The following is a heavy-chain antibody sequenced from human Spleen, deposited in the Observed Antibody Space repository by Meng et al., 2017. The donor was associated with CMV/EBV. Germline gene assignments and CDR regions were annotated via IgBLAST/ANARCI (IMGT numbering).Heavy chain of an antibody. CDR1: GFTFSDYY. CDR2: ISSSGSTI. J-gene: IGHJ5*02. CDR3: ASGQGPRMWFDP. D-gene: IGHD2/OR15-2a*01. Sequence: SCEASGFTFSDYYMSWIREAPGKGLEWVSYISSSGSTIYYADSVKGRFTISRDNAKNSLYLQMNSLRAEDTAVYYCASGQGPRMWFDPWGQGTLVTVSS. V-gene: IGHV3-11*01.